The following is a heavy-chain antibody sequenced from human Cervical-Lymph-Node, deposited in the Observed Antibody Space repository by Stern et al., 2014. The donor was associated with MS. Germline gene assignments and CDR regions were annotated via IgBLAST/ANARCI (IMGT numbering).Heavy chain of an antibody. Sequence: EVQLVQSGAEVKKPGESLKISCKGSGYSFTSYWIGWVRQMSGKGLEWMGILYASDSDSRYSPACQGQVTISSEKSITPAFLQWSSLKASDTAMYYCARLRGEEGSSMDVWGQGTTVTVSS. V-gene: IGHV5-51*01. CDR2: LYASDSDS. CDR3: ARLRGEEGSSMDV. D-gene: IGHD3-10*01. CDR1: GYSFTSYW. J-gene: IGHJ6*02.